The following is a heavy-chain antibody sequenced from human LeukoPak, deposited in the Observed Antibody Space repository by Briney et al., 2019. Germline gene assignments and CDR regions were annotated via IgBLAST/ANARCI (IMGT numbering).Heavy chain of an antibody. CDR3: ARDLGGIAAAGTGVIWFDP. D-gene: IGHD6-13*01. Sequence: ASVKVSCKXSGYTFTGYYMHWVRQAPGQGLEWMGRINPNSGGTNYSQKFQGRVTMTRDTSISTAYMELSRLRSDDTAVYYCARDLGGIAAAGTGVIWFDPWGQGTLVTVSS. CDR2: INPNSGGT. J-gene: IGHJ5*02. V-gene: IGHV1-2*06. CDR1: GYTFTGYY.